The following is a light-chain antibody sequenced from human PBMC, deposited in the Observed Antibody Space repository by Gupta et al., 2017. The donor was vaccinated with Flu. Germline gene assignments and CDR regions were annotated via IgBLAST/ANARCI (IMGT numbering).Light chain of an antibody. CDR3: MQALQAPPT. V-gene: IGKV2-28*01. CDR2: SFS. Sequence: SFRSSHILMYSNRNKSLDWSLQKPGQPPQLLIYSFSMRSSGVPDRFSGSGSGTDFTLKISRVEAADVGVSYCMQALQAPPTFGGGTKVQL. J-gene: IGKJ4*01. CDR1: HILMYSNRNKS.